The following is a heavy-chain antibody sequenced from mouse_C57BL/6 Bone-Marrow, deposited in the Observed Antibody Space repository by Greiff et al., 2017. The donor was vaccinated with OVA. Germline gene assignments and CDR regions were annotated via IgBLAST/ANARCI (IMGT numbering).Heavy chain of an antibody. V-gene: IGHV1-9*01. CDR1: GYTFTGYW. D-gene: IGHD2-4*01. CDR2: ILPGSGST. J-gene: IGHJ1*03. CDR3: ARALYDYDGDWYFDV. Sequence: VKLMESGAELMKPGASVKLSCKATGYTFTGYWIEWVKQRPGHGLEWIGEILPGSGSTNYNEKFKGKATFTADTSSSTAYMQFSSLTSEDSAIYYCARALYDYDGDWYFDVWGTGTTVTVSS.